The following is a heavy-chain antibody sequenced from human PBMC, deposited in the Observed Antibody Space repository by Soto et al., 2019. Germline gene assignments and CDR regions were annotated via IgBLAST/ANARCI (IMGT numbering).Heavy chain of an antibody. CDR2: IIPIFGTA. J-gene: IGHJ4*02. CDR1: GGTFSSYA. V-gene: IGHV1-69*01. CDR3: ARDGYDSSGYYYGHDY. Sequence: QVQLVQSGAEVKKPGSSVKVSCKASGGTFSSYAISWVRQAPGQGLEWMGGIIPIFGTANYAQKFQGRVTITADESTSTADMELSSLRSEDTAVYYCARDGYDSSGYYYGHDYWGQGTLVTVSS. D-gene: IGHD3-22*01.